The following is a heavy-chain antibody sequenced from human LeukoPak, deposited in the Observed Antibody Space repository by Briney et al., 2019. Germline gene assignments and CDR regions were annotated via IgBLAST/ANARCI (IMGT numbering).Heavy chain of an antibody. V-gene: IGHV1-18*01. D-gene: IGHD3-10*01. Sequence: ASVKVSCKASGYTFTSYGFSWVRQAPGQGLEWMGWISAYNGYRNYAQKLQGRVTMTTDTSTSTAYMELRSLRSDDTAVYYCARDSYGSGSYYQDYYYGMDVWGQGTTVTVSS. CDR1: GYTFTSYG. J-gene: IGHJ6*02. CDR2: ISAYNGYR. CDR3: ARDSYGSGSYYQDYYYGMDV.